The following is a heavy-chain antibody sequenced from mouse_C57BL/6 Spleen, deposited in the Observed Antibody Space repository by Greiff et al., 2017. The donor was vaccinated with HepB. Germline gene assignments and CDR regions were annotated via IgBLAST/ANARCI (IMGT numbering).Heavy chain of an antibody. Sequence: EVQGVESGGGLVKPGGSLKLSCAASGFTFSDYGMHWVRQAPEKGLEWVAYISSGSSTIYYADTVKGRFTISRDNAKNTLFLQMTSLRSEDTAMYYCARSRTYYGYDGAWFAYWGQGTLVTVSA. CDR3: ARSRTYYGYDGAWFAY. V-gene: IGHV5-17*01. CDR2: ISSGSSTI. J-gene: IGHJ3*01. D-gene: IGHD2-9*01. CDR1: GFTFSDYG.